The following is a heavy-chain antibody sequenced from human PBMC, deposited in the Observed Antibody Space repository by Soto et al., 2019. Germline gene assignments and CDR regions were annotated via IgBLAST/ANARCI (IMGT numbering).Heavy chain of an antibody. V-gene: IGHV3-23*01. J-gene: IGHJ5*01. CDR1: GFTFSSYA. CDR3: AKSAVLAAAPGWFDS. CDR2: ISGSVGST. Sequence: LRLSCAASGFTFSSYAMIWVRQAPGKGLEWVSGISGSVGSTYYPDSVQGRFTISRDNSKSTLFLQINDLRVEDTAVYYCAKSAVLAAAPGWFDSWGQGIQVTVSS. D-gene: IGHD3-3*02.